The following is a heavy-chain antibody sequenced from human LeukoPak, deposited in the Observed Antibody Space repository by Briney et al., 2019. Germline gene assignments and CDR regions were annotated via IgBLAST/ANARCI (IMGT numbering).Heavy chain of an antibody. CDR2: IWYDGSNK. J-gene: IGHJ4*02. D-gene: IGHD6-25*01. CDR3: AREGAGSGEFDY. CDR1: GFTFSSYG. Sequence: GRSLRLSCAASGFTFSSYGMHWVRQAPGKGLEWVAVIWYDGSNKYYADSVKGRFTISRDNSKNTLYLQMNSLRAEDTAVYYCAREGAGSGEFDYWGQGTLVTVSS. V-gene: IGHV3-33*08.